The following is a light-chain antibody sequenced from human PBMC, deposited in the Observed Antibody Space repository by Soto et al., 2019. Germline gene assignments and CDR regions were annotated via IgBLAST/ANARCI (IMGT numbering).Light chain of an antibody. CDR2: DGS. CDR3: SSYTTSSTYG. J-gene: IGLJ1*01. Sequence: QSLLTQPASVSGSPGQSITISCTGTSSDVGYYNHVSWYQQHPGKAPKLKIYDGSNRPSGVSNRFSGSKSGNTASLTISGLQAEDEADYYCSSYTTSSTYGFGTGTKVTAL. V-gene: IGLV2-14*03. CDR1: SSDVGYYNH.